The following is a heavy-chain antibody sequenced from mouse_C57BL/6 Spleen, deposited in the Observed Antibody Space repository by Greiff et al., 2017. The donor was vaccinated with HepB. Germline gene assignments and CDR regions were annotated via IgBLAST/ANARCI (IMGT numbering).Heavy chain of an antibody. CDR1: GYTFTDYN. D-gene: IGHD2-1*01. V-gene: IGHV1-18*01. CDR2: INPNNGGT. CDR3: ARSNYGNSAWFAY. J-gene: IGHJ3*01. Sequence: VQLKESGPELVKPGASVKIPCKASGYTFTDYNMDWVKQSHGKSLEWIGDINPNNGGTIYNQKFKGKATLTVDKSSSTAYMELRSLTSEDTAVYDCARSNYGNSAWFAYWGQGTLVTVSA.